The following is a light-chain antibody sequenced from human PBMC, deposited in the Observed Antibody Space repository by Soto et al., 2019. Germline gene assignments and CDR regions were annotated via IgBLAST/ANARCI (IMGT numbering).Light chain of an antibody. CDR2: AAS. CDR1: PGISRY. J-gene: IGKJ1*01. CDR3: QQYYSYPWT. V-gene: IGKV1-8*01. Sequence: AIRMTQSPSSFSASTGDRVTIPCRASPGISRYLAWYQQKPGKAPKLLIYAASTLQSGVPSRFSGSGSGTDFTLTLSCLQSEDFATYCCQQYYSYPWTFGQGTKVEIK.